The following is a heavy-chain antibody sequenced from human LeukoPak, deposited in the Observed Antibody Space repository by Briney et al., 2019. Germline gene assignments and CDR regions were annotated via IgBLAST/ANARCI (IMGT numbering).Heavy chain of an antibody. CDR1: GYTFTSYG. CDR3: ARLLVVVTPLGTYNWFDP. Sequence: ASVKVSCKASGYTFTSYGISWVRRAPGQGLEWMGWISAYNGNTNYAQKLQGRVTMTTDTSTSTAYMELRSLRSDDTAVYYCARLLVVVTPLGTYNWFDPWGQGTLVTVSS. V-gene: IGHV1-18*01. D-gene: IGHD2-21*02. J-gene: IGHJ5*02. CDR2: ISAYNGNT.